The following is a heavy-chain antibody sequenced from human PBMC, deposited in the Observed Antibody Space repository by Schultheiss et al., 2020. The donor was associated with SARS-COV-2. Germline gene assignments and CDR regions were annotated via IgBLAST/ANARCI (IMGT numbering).Heavy chain of an antibody. D-gene: IGHD3-9*01. J-gene: IGHJ3*02. Sequence: ESLKISCTVSGGSISSYYWSWIRQPPGKGLEWIGYIYYIGSPNYNPSLKSRVSISVDTSKNQVSLKLTSVTAADTAVYYCARESSSAEDRYDAFDIWGQGTMVTVSS. CDR1: GGSISSYY. CDR2: IYYIGSP. CDR3: ARESSSAEDRYDAFDI. V-gene: IGHV4-59*12.